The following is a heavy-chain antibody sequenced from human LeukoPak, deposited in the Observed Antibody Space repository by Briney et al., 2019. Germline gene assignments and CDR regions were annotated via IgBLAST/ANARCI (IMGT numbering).Heavy chain of an antibody. D-gene: IGHD3-9*01. CDR3: ARDTGDILTGYYENAFDI. J-gene: IGHJ3*02. Sequence: GGSLRLSCAASGFTFDDYGMSWVSQAPGKRLEWVSGINWNGGSTGYADSVKGRFTISRDNAKNSLYLQMNSLRAEDTALYYCARDTGDILTGYYENAFDIWGQGTMVTVSS. CDR2: INWNGGST. CDR1: GFTFDDYG. V-gene: IGHV3-20*04.